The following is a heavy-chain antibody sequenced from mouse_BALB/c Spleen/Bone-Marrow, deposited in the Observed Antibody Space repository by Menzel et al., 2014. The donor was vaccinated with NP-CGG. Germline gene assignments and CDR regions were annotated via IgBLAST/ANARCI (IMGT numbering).Heavy chain of an antibody. CDR2: INPSNGRT. CDR3: ALYYYGGLDY. CDR1: GYTFTSYW. D-gene: IGHD1-1*01. J-gene: IGHJ2*01. V-gene: IGHV1S81*02. Sequence: QVQLLQSGADLVKPGASVKLSCKASGYTFTSYWMHWVKQRPGQGLEWIGEINPSNGRTNYNEKFKSKATLTVDKSSSSIYVRRHILKSEVSAVYYSALYYYGGLDYWGQGTTLTGSS.